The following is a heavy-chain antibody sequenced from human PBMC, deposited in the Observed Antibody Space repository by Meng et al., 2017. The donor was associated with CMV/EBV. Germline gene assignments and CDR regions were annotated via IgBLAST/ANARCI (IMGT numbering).Heavy chain of an antibody. CDR1: GFTFSSYS. V-gene: IGHV3-21*04. D-gene: IGHD2-2*01. CDR3: ARGLPAADPDAFDI. Sequence: GESLKISCAASGFTFSSYSMNWVRQAPGKGLEWVSSISSSSSYIYYADSVKGRFTISRDNAKNSLYLQMNSLRSEDTAVYYCARGLPAADPDAFDIWGQGTMVTVSS. CDR2: ISSSSSYI. J-gene: IGHJ3*02.